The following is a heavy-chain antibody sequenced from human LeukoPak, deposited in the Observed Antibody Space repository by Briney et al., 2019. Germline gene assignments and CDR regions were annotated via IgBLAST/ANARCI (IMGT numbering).Heavy chain of an antibody. V-gene: IGHV3-9*01. D-gene: IGHD4-17*01. CDR2: ISWNSGSI. Sequence: PGRSLRLSCAASGFRFDDYAMNWVRQGPGKGLVWVSGISWNSGSIGYADSVKGRFIISRDNAKNSLYLQMDSLRPEDTAMYYCAKDRFGDYAGVIDQWGQGLLVTVSS. CDR3: AKDRFGDYAGVIDQ. J-gene: IGHJ4*02. CDR1: GFRFDDYA.